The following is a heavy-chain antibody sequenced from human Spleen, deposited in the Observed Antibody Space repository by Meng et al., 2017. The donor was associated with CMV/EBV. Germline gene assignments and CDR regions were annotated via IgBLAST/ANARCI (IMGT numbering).Heavy chain of an antibody. CDR3: ARVLLEVRGWYYQGMDV. V-gene: IGHV3-48*03. CDR1: KFTFRDYE. Sequence: GGSLRLSCAASKFTFRDYEMNWVRQAPGKGLEWVSYISTSGGSIYYADSVKGRFTISRDNAKNSLYLQMNSLRAEDTAVYYCARVLLEVRGWYYQGMDVWGQGTTVTVSS. CDR2: ISTSGGSI. J-gene: IGHJ6*02. D-gene: IGHD6-19*01.